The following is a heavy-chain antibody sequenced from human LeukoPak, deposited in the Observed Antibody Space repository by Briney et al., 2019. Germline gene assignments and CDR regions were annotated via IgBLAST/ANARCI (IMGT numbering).Heavy chain of an antibody. Sequence: GGSLRLSCAASGFIFPNYVMSWVRQAPGKGLEWVSAISGSGGNTYYADSVKGRFTISRDNSKNTLYLQMNSLRAEDAAVYYCASWPVGWYGEDSWGQGTLVTVSS. D-gene: IGHD6-19*01. V-gene: IGHV3-23*01. CDR1: GFIFPNYV. CDR3: ASWPVGWYGEDS. J-gene: IGHJ4*02. CDR2: ISGSGGNT.